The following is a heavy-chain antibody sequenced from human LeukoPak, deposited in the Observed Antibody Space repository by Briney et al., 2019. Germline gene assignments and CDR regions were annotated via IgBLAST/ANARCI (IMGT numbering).Heavy chain of an antibody. V-gene: IGHV3-30*18. Sequence: GGSLRLSCAASGFTFSSYGMHWVRQAPGKGLEWVAAISYDGSNKYYADSVKGRFTISRDNSKNTLHLQMNSLRAENTAVYYCAKDGQTYYYDGSGYYYYFDYWGQGTLVTVSS. J-gene: IGHJ4*02. CDR3: AKDGQTYYYDGSGYYYYFDY. CDR1: GFTFSSYG. CDR2: ISYDGSNK. D-gene: IGHD3-22*01.